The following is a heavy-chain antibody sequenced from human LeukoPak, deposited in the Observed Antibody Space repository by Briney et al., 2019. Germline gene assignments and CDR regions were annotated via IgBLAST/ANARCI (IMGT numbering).Heavy chain of an antibody. J-gene: IGHJ6*03. Sequence: SETLSLTCTVSGGSISSSSYYWGWIRQPPGKGLEWIGSIYYSGSTYYNPSPKSRVTISVDTSKNQFSLKLSSVTAADTAVYYCARGDYSSSWPYYYYYMDVWGKGTTVTVSS. D-gene: IGHD6-13*01. CDR2: IYYSGST. CDR1: GGSISSSSYY. CDR3: ARGDYSSSWPYYYYYMDV. V-gene: IGHV4-39*07.